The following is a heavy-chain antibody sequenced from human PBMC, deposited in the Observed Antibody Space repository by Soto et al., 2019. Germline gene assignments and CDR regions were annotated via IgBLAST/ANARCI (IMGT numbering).Heavy chain of an antibody. J-gene: IGHJ5*02. CDR3: ARPHEGYSLWFDP. V-gene: IGHV3-11*01. CDR2: ISSTGNTM. D-gene: IGHD1-26*01. Sequence: QVQLVESGGGLVKPGGSLIISCATSGFTFRDHYMNWIRQAPGNGLEWVSYISSTGNTMYYADSVKGRFTISRDNAKNSLYLQMNSLRAEDTAVYYCARPHEGYSLWFDPWGQGTLVTVSS. CDR1: GFTFRDHY.